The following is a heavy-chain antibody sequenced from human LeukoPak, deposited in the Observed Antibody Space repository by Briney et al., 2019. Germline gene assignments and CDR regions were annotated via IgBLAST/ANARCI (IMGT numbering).Heavy chain of an antibody. D-gene: IGHD3-3*01. CDR1: GFTFSSYW. J-gene: IGHJ4*02. V-gene: IGHV3-7*01. Sequence: GGSLRLSCAASGFTFSSYWMSWVRQAPGKGLEWVANIKQDGSEKYYVDSMKGRFTISRDNAKNSLYLQMNSLRAEDTAVYYCARGGYDFWSGYLFDYWGQGTLVTVSS. CDR3: ARGGYDFWSGYLFDY. CDR2: IKQDGSEK.